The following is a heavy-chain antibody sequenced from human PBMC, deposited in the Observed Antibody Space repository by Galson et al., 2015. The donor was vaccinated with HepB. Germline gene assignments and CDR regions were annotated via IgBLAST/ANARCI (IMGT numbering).Heavy chain of an antibody. D-gene: IGHD7-27*01. CDR2: INPDGSST. V-gene: IGHV3-74*01. Sequence: SLRLSCAASGFTFSHSWMHWVRQSPGKGLVWVLRINPDGSSTSYADSVKGRFTISRDNARNTLHLQLNSPTDEDTALYFCVSTNWGAPYYWGQGTLVTVSS. CDR1: GFTFSHSW. CDR3: VSTNWGAPYY. J-gene: IGHJ4*02.